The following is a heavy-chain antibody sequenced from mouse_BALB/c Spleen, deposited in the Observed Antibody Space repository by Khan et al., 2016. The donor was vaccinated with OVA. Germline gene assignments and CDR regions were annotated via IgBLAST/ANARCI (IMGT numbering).Heavy chain of an antibody. J-gene: IGHJ3*01. Sequence: EVQLQESGPDLVKPSQSLSLTCTVTGYSITSGYNWHWIRQFPGNKLEWMGYIHYSGSTSYNPSLKSRISITRDTSKNQFFLQLNSVTTEDTSTYYCAGGFPTDWGQGTLVTVSA. CDR3: AGGFPTD. V-gene: IGHV3-1*02. CDR1: GYSITSGYN. CDR2: IHYSGST.